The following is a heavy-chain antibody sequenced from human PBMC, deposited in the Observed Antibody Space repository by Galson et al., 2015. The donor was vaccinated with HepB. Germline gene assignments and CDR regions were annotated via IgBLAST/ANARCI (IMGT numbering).Heavy chain of an antibody. CDR3: ARDPGGSSWYSIFDY. CDR1: GFTFSTYS. V-gene: IGHV3-30-3*01. J-gene: IGHJ4*02. Sequence: SLRLSCAASGFTFSTYSMHWVRQAPGKGLEWVAVMSSDGSNKYYADSAKGRFTISRDNSKSTLYLQMKSLGAEDTAVYYCARDPGGSSWYSIFDYWGQGTLVTVSS. CDR2: MSSDGSNK. D-gene: IGHD6-13*01.